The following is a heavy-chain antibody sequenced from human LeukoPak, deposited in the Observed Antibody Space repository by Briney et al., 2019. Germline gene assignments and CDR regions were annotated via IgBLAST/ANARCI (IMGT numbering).Heavy chain of an antibody. Sequence: GGSLRLSCAASGFTFSNYAMSWVRQAPGKGLEWVSVIYSGGSTYYADSVKGRFTISRDNSKNTLYLQMNSLRAEDTAVYYCARALDYWGQGTLVTVSS. J-gene: IGHJ4*02. CDR1: GFTFSNYA. V-gene: IGHV3-53*01. CDR2: IYSGGST. CDR3: ARALDY.